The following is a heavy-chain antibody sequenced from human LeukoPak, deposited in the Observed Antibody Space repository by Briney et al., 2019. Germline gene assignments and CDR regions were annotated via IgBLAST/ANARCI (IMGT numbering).Heavy chain of an antibody. CDR2: ISYDGSNK. J-gene: IGHJ4*02. CDR1: GFTFSSYA. D-gene: IGHD5-12*01. Sequence: GGSLRLSCAASGFTFSSYAMHWVRQAPGKGLEWVAVISYDGSNKYYADSVKGRFTISRDNSKNTLYLQMNSLRAEDTAVYYCAKALRGSAFDYWGQGTLVTVSS. V-gene: IGHV3-30*04. CDR3: AKALRGSAFDY.